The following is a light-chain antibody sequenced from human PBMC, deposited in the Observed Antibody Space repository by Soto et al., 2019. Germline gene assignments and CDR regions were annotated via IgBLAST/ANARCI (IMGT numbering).Light chain of an antibody. CDR1: NSNMGRNY. J-gene: IGLJ2*01. CDR3: AVWDNRLNGVA. CDR2: RND. Sequence: QSVLTQTPSASGTPGQRVTISCSGSNSNMGRNYVYWYQQVPGTAPKLLMFRNDVRPSGVPDPFTGSKSGTSASLAISGLRFEDEADYYCAVWDNRLNGVAFGAGTKLTVL. V-gene: IGLV1-47*01.